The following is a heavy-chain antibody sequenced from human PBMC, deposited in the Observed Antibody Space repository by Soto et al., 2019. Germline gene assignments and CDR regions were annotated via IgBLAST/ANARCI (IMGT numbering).Heavy chain of an antibody. CDR3: EGNTMSGQNDAFDI. V-gene: IGHV1-69*02. D-gene: IGHD3-22*01. CDR2: IIPILGIA. CDR1: GGTFSSYT. J-gene: IGHJ3*02. Sequence: QVQLVQSGAEVKKPGSSVKVSCTASGGTFSSYTISWVRQAPGQGLEWMGRIIPILGIANYAQKFQGRVTSTADKSTSTAYMELSSLRSEDTAVYYCEGNTMSGQNDAFDIWGQGTMVTVSS.